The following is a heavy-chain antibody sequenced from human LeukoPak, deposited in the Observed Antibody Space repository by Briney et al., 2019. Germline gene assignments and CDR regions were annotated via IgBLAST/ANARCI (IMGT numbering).Heavy chain of an antibody. CDR1: AFPFSSYV. CDR3: ARDRDYIFFDY. J-gene: IGHJ4*02. D-gene: IGHD4-11*01. CDR2: ISHDGRSR. Sequence: GGSLRLSCAASAFPFSSYVMHWVRHVPGKGPGWVSRISHDGRSRTYADSVKGRFTISRDNAENTLYLQMNSLRVEDTAVYFCARDRDYIFFDYWGQGALVTVSS. V-gene: IGHV3-74*01.